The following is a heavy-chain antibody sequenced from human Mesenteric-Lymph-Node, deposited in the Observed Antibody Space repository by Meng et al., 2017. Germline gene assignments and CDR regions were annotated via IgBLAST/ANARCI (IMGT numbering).Heavy chain of an antibody. J-gene: IGHJ4*02. Sequence: QVKLQASGPGLVQPSPTLSITCTVLGGSVSSGGYYWNWIRQHPGKGLEWFGHFYYSGSTFYNPSLKRRVIISIDTSKNQFSLNLRSVPAADPAVYYCARVSSGWDYFDYWGQGTLVTVSS. V-gene: IGHV4-31*03. CDR2: FYYSGST. CDR1: GGSVSSGGYY. CDR3: ARVSSGWDYFDY. D-gene: IGHD6-19*01.